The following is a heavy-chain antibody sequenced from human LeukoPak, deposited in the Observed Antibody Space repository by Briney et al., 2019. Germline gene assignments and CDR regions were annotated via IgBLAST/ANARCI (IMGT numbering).Heavy chain of an antibody. V-gene: IGHV3-33*01. Sequence: PGRSLRLSCAASGFTFSSYGMHWVRQAPGKGLEWVAVIWYDGSNKYYVDSVKGRFTISRDNSKNTLYLQMNSLRAEDTAVYYCARGFGYHFDYWGQGTLVTVSS. CDR1: GFTFSSYG. CDR3: ARGFGYHFDY. CDR2: IWYDGSNK. J-gene: IGHJ4*02. D-gene: IGHD3-10*01.